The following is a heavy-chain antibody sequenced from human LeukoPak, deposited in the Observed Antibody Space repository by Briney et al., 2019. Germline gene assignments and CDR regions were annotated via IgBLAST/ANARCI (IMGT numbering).Heavy chain of an antibody. J-gene: IGHJ4*02. CDR3: ATGSGNYYYYFDY. Sequence: TGGSLRLSCVASGSASGSTFSSSAMTWVRQAPGKGLELVSTISSSGGSTYYADSVKGRFTISRDNSKTTLYLQMNSLRAEDTATYYCATGSGNYYYYFDYWGQGTLVTVSS. CDR1: GSTFSSSA. V-gene: IGHV3-23*01. D-gene: IGHD1-26*01. CDR2: ISSSGGST.